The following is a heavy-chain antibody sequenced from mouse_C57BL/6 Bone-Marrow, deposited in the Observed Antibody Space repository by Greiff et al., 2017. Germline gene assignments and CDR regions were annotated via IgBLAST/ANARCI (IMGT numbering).Heavy chain of an antibody. CDR1: GYSFTGYY. V-gene: IGHV1-42*01. CDR3: ASLVRVGFAY. Sequence: VQLQQSGPELVKPGASVKISCKASGYSFTGYYMNWVKQSPEKSLEWIGEINPSTGGTTSNQKFKAKATLTVDKSSSTAYMQLKSLTSEDSAVYYCASLVRVGFAYWGQGTLVTVSA. CDR2: INPSTGGT. J-gene: IGHJ3*01. D-gene: IGHD2-2*01.